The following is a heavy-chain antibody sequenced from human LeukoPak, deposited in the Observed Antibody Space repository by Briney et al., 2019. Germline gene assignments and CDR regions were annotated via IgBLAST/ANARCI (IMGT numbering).Heavy chain of an antibody. CDR3: ARLGPSTVTNNWFDP. Sequence: GASVKVSCKASGGTFSSYAISWVRQAPGQGLEWMGRIIPILGIANYAQKFQGRVTITTDESTSTAYMELSSLRSEDTAVYYCARLGPSTVTNNWFDPWGQGTLVTVSS. V-gene: IGHV1-69*04. CDR2: IIPILGIA. J-gene: IGHJ5*02. CDR1: GGTFSSYA. D-gene: IGHD4-11*01.